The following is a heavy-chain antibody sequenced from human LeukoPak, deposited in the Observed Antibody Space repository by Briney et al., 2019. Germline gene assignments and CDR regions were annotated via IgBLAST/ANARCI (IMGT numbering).Heavy chain of an antibody. J-gene: IGHJ3*02. Sequence: SETLSLTCTVSGGSISSYYWSWIRQPPGKGLEWIGYIYDSGSTNYNPSLKSRVTISVDMSKKQFSLKLSSVTAADTAVYFCARNWWFGEVLLGDHAFDIWGQGTMVTVSS. CDR1: GGSISSYY. CDR2: IYDSGST. CDR3: ARNWWFGEVLLGDHAFDI. D-gene: IGHD3-10*01. V-gene: IGHV4-59*01.